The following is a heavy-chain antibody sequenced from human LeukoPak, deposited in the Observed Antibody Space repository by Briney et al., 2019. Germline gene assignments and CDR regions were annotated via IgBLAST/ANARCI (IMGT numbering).Heavy chain of an antibody. CDR1: GGSISSSSYY. Sequence: SETLSLTCTVSGGSISSSSYYWGWIRQPPWKGLEWIGSIYYSGSTCYNPSLKSRVTISVDTSKNQFSLKLTSVTAADTAVYYCARRRVYCSGGTCYHYFDYWGQGTLVTVSS. CDR3: ARRRVYCSGGTCYHYFDY. CDR2: IYYSGST. D-gene: IGHD2-15*01. J-gene: IGHJ4*02. V-gene: IGHV4-39*07.